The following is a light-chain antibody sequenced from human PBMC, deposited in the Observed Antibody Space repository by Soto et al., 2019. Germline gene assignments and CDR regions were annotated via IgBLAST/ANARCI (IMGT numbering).Light chain of an antibody. CDR2: WAS. V-gene: IGKV4-1*01. J-gene: IGKJ1*01. CDR1: QSVLYSSNNKNN. CDR3: QQYYSAPET. Sequence: DIVMTQSPHSLAVSLGERASINCKSSQSVLYSSNNKNNLAWYQQKPGQPPKLLIYWASTRESGVPDRFSGSGSGTHFTLTISGLQAEDVAVYYCQQYYSAPETFGQGTKVEIK.